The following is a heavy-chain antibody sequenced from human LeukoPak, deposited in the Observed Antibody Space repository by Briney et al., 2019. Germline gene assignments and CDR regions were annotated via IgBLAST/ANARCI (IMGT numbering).Heavy chain of an antibody. D-gene: IGHD3-9*01. CDR3: AQKTAYEILTGPGSSYYYMDV. Sequence: SETLSLTCTVSGGSISSYYWSWIRQPPGKGLEWNGYIYYSGSTDYNPSLKSRVTISVDTSKNQFSLKLSSVTAADTAVYYCAQKTAYEILTGPGSSYYYMDVWGKGTTVTVSS. CDR2: IYYSGST. CDR1: GGSISSYY. V-gene: IGHV4-59*01. J-gene: IGHJ6*03.